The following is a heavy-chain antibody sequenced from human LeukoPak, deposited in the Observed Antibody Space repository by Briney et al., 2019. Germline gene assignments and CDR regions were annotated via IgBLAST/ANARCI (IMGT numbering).Heavy chain of an antibody. D-gene: IGHD1-26*01. CDR2: IYYSGST. CDR3: ARYSGSYPHDAFDI. CDR1: GGSISSYY. V-gene: IGHV4-59*01. Sequence: SETLSLTCTVSGGSISSYYWSWIRQPPGKGLEWIGYIYYSGSTSYNPSLKSRVTISVDTSKNHFSLKLSSVTAADTAVYYRARYSGSYPHDAFDIWGQGTMVTVSS. J-gene: IGHJ3*02.